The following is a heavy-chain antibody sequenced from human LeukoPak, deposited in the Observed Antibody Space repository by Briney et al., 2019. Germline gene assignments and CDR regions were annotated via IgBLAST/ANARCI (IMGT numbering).Heavy chain of an antibody. V-gene: IGHV3-74*01. J-gene: IGHJ3*02. CDR2: INSDGSST. CDR3: ARDVRTRDGNDAFDI. CDR1: GFTFSSYW. D-gene: IGHD5-24*01. Sequence: GGSLRLFCAASGFTFSSYWMHWVRQAPGKGLVWVSRINSDGSSTSYADSVKGRFTISRDNAKNTLYLQMNSLRAEDTAVYYCARDVRTRDGNDAFDIWGQGTMVTVSS.